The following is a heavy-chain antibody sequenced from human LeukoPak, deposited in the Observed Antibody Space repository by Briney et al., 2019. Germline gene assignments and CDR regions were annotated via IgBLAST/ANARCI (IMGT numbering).Heavy chain of an antibody. CDR1: GFTFSSYA. CDR2: ISYDGSNK. CDR3: ARDGETYYDFWSGHLNSYYFDY. Sequence: GGSLRLSCAASGFTFSSYAMHWVRQAPGKGLEWVAVISYDGSNKYYADSVKGRFTISRDNSKNTLYLQMNSLRAEDTAVYYCARDGETYYDFWSGHLNSYYFDYWGQGTQVTVSS. J-gene: IGHJ4*02. D-gene: IGHD3-3*01. V-gene: IGHV3-30-3*01.